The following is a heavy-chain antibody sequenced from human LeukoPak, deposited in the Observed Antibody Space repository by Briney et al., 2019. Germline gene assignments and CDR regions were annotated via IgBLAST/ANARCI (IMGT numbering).Heavy chain of an antibody. CDR3: ARHGTVTSFDS. D-gene: IGHD4-17*01. J-gene: IGHJ4*02. CDR2: IYYSGGT. Sequence: SETLSLTCMVSGGSISSYYWSWIRQPPGKGLEWIGYIYYSGGTNYNPSLKSRVTISVDTSKNQFSLKLSSVTAPDTAIYYCARHGTVTSFDSWGQGTLVTVSS. CDR1: GGSISSYY. V-gene: IGHV4-59*08.